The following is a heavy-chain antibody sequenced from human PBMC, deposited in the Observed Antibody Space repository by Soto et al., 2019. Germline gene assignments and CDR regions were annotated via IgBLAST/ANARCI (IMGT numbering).Heavy chain of an antibody. CDR3: VRGVDSSFDY. CDR2: TYYRSKWKN. D-gene: IGHD6-13*01. Sequence: SLTISLTCVISGDSVASTRDTWKWVRQSPSRGLEWLGRTYYRSKWKNDYALSVNSRITTNPDTSKNQLSLQLSSVTPGDTAIYYWVRGVDSSFDYWGTGNPGHRLL. J-gene: IGHJ4*02. CDR1: GDSVASTRDT. V-gene: IGHV6-1*01.